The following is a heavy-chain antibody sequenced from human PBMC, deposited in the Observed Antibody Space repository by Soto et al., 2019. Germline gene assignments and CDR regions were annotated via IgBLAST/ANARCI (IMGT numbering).Heavy chain of an antibody. J-gene: IGHJ4*02. CDR1: GFTFSSYG. V-gene: IGHV3-30*18. Sequence: HPGGSLRLSCAASGFTFSSYGMHWVRQAPGKGLEWVAVISYDGSNKYYADSVKGRFTISRDNSKSTLYLQMNSLRAEDTAVYYCAKSLWGLPVWSAKSGSRFDYWGQGTLVTVSS. CDR2: ISYDGSNK. CDR3: AKSLWGLPVWSAKSGSRFDY. D-gene: IGHD3-16*01.